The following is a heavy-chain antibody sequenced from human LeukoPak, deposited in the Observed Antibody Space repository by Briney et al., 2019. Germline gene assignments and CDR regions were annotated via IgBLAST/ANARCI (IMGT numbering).Heavy chain of an antibody. CDR3: ARSTAAAVIFDY. CDR1: GGSFSGYY. V-gene: IGHV4-34*01. J-gene: IGHJ4*02. D-gene: IGHD6-13*01. CDR2: INHSGST. Sequence: TSETRSLTCAVYGGSFSGYYWSWIRQPPGKGLEWIGEINHSGSTNYNPSLKSRVTISVDTSKNQFSLKLSSVTAADTAVYYCARSTAAAVIFDYWGQGTLVTVSS.